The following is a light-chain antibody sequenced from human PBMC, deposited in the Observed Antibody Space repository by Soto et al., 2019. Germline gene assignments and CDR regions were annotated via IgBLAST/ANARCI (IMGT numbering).Light chain of an antibody. Sequence: DIQMTQSPSTLSASVGDRVTITCRASQSISSWLAWYQQKPGKAPKLLNYDASSLESGVPSRFTGSESGTEFTLTISSPQPDDFETYYCQQYNSYPITFGQGTRLEIK. CDR3: QQYNSYPIT. CDR1: QSISSW. J-gene: IGKJ5*01. CDR2: DAS. V-gene: IGKV1-5*01.